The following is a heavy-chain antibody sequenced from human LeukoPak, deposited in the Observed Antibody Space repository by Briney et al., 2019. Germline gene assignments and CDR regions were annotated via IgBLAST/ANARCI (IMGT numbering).Heavy chain of an antibody. CDR2: ISYDGSNK. CDR3: ARDSMRIAVAGGMDV. D-gene: IGHD6-19*01. Sequence: GGSLRLSCAASGFPFSSYAMHWVRQAPGKGLEWVAVISYDGSNKYYADSVKGRFTISRDNSKNTLYLQMNSLRAEDTAVYYCARDSMRIAVAGGMDVWGQGTTVTVSS. J-gene: IGHJ6*02. V-gene: IGHV3-30-3*01. CDR1: GFPFSSYA.